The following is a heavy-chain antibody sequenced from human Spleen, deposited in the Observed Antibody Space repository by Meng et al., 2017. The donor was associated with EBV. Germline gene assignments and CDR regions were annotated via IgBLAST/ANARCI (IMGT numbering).Heavy chain of an antibody. CDR2: IMPMFGTV. J-gene: IGHJ5*02. CDR1: GGDMKKDA. D-gene: IGHD6-6*01. Sequence: VESGGEGKEPGAKVEVSGEGSGGDMKKDAVSWVRQATGQGLEWMGWIMPMFGTVKYATKFQGIVPFTADTSTSPVSIALCGLLSAATAVFYCAQDRARVADRPSWFDPWGQRTLVTVSS. CDR3: AQDRARVADRPSWFDP. V-gene: IGHV1-69*06.